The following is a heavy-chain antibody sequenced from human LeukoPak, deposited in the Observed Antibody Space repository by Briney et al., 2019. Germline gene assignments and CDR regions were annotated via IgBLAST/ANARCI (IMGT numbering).Heavy chain of an antibody. CDR3: ARLPYSSGWSPFDY. CDR1: GGSISSYY. CDR2: IYTSGST. Sequence: PSETLSLTCTVSGGSISSYYWSWIQQPAGKGLEWIGRIYTSGSTNYNPSLKSRGTMSVDTSKNQFSLKLSSVTAADTAVYYCARLPYSSGWSPFDYWGQGTLVTVSS. V-gene: IGHV4-4*07. J-gene: IGHJ4*02. D-gene: IGHD6-19*01.